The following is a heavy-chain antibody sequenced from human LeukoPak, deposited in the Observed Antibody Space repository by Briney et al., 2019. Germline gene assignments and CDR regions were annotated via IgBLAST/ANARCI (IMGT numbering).Heavy chain of an antibody. Sequence: GGSLRLSCAASGFIFSNYAMSWVRQAPGKGLEWVAVIWYDGSNKYYADSVKGRFTISRDNSKNTLYLQMNSLRAEDTAVYYCARAGYSSSWFSVQNYFDYWGQGTLVTVSS. CDR2: IWYDGSNK. V-gene: IGHV3-33*08. CDR1: GFIFSNYA. CDR3: ARAGYSSSWFSVQNYFDY. J-gene: IGHJ4*02. D-gene: IGHD6-13*01.